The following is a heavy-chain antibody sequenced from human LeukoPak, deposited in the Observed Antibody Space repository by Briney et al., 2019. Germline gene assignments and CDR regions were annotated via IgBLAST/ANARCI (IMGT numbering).Heavy chain of an antibody. V-gene: IGHV3-30*02. CDR3: ANDLGYCTNGVCGYFDY. Sequence: PGGSLRLSCAASGFTFSSYGMHWVRQAPGKGLEWVAFIRYDGSNKYCADSVKGRFTISRDNSKNTLYLQMNSLRAEDTAVYYCANDLGYCTNGVCGYFDYWGQGTLVTVSS. J-gene: IGHJ4*02. CDR2: IRYDGSNK. CDR1: GFTFSSYG. D-gene: IGHD2-8*01.